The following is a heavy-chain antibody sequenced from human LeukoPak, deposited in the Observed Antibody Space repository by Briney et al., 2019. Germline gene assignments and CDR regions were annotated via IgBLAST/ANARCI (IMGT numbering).Heavy chain of an antibody. D-gene: IGHD2-2*01. CDR3: ARVRGYCSSTSCYPYYFDY. J-gene: IGHJ4*02. Sequence: GGSLRLSCAAPGLIFSGYYMGWVRQAPGKELEGVSYITSSGSMMYYADSVKGRFTISRDNAKNSLYVQMDSLRAEDTAIYYCARVRGYCSSTSCYPYYFDYWGQGTLVTVSS. CDR1: GLIFSGYY. V-gene: IGHV3-11*01. CDR2: ITSSGSMM.